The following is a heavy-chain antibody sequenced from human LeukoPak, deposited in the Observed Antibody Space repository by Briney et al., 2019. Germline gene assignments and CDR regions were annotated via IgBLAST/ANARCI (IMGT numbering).Heavy chain of an antibody. CDR1: GFTFSSYA. D-gene: IGHD6-13*01. J-gene: IGHJ4*02. V-gene: IGHV3-23*01. CDR2: ISGSGGST. Sequence: GGSLRLSYAASGFTFSSYAMSWVRQAPGKGLEWVSAISGSGGSTYYADSVKGRFTISRDNSKNTLYLQMNSLRAEDTAVYYCARDLDSSTWYRGFDYWGQGTLITVSS. CDR3: ARDLDSSTWYRGFDY.